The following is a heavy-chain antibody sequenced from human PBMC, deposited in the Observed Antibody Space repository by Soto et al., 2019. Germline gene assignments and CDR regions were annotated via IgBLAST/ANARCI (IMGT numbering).Heavy chain of an antibody. D-gene: IGHD1-26*01. Sequence: QVQLVQSGAEVKKPGASVKVSCRASGYNFRDYYLHWVRQAPGAGLEWMGSIIPNNGDTHYAQRFQGRITLTTDTSLETAYMEIDGLTLDDTALYFCARSGDRRNSPAWIDPWGQGALVTVSS. CDR1: GYNFRDYY. CDR3: ARSGDRRNSPAWIDP. V-gene: IGHV1-2*02. J-gene: IGHJ5*02. CDR2: IIPNNGDT.